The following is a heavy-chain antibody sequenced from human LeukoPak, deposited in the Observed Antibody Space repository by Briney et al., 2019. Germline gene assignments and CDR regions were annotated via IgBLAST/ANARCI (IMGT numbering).Heavy chain of an antibody. CDR2: IYPGNSDT. V-gene: IGHV5-51*01. CDR1: GYIFTIFW. D-gene: IGHD2-8*02. Sequence: GESLKISCKGSGYIFTIFWIGWVRQMPGKGLEWMAIIYPGNSDTRYGPSFRGQVTISADKSISTAYLQWSSLKASDTAMYYCARPWSDDAFDIWGQGTMVTVSS. J-gene: IGHJ3*02. CDR3: ARPWSDDAFDI.